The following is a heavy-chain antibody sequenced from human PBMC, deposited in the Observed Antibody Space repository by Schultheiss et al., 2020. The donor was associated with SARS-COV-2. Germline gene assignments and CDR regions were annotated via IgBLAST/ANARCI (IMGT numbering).Heavy chain of an antibody. Sequence: ASVKVSCKASGYTFTSYDIHWVRQATGQGLEWMGWVDPNGGNAGYAQKFQGGRVTMTRDTSINTAYMELSSLKFEDTAVYYCARGGRFCSGGNCYSSGMDVWGQGTAGTVSS. V-gene: IGHV1-8*01. CDR3: ARGGRFCSGGNCYSSGMDV. CDR2: VDPNGGNA. J-gene: IGHJ6*02. CDR1: GYTFTSYD. D-gene: IGHD2-15*01.